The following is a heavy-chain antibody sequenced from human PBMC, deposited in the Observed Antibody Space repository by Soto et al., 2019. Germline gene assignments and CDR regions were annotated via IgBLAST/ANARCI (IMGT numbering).Heavy chain of an antibody. J-gene: IGHJ6*02. V-gene: IGHV1-69*13. D-gene: IGHD3-10*01. CDR1: GGTFSSYA. CDR3: ARDRAEYYGSGGHYYYGMDA. CDR2: IIPIFGTA. Sequence: ASVKVSCKASGGTFSSYAISWVRQAPGQGLGWMGGIIPIFGTANYARKFQGRVTITADESTSTAYMELSSLRSEDTAVYYCARDRAEYYGSGGHYYYGMDAWGQGTTVTVSS.